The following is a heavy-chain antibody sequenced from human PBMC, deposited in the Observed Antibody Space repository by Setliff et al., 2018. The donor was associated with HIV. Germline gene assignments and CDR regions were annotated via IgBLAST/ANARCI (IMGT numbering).Heavy chain of an antibody. CDR1: GGSFGDYR. CDR3: ARDRHYSGLGSYGP. Sequence: SETLSLTCTISGGSFGDYRWSWIRQPAGRGLEWIGRIFRSGTTDYKFSLKSRVTISIDTSRNQFSLRLTSVTAEDTAVYYCARDRHYSGLGSYGPWGPGTLVTVSS. V-gene: IGHV4-4*07. D-gene: IGHD3-10*01. J-gene: IGHJ5*02. CDR2: IFRSGTT.